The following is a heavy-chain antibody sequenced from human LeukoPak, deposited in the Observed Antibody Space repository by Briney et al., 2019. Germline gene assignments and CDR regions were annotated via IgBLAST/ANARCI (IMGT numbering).Heavy chain of an antibody. D-gene: IGHD3-9*01. J-gene: IGHJ4*02. V-gene: IGHV4-30-2*01. Sequence: RPSETLSLTCAVSGVSISSGGYSWSWIRQPPGKGLEWIGYIYHSGSTYYNPSLKSRVTISVDRSKNQFSLKLSSVTTADTAVYYCARGGLLRYFDWLFDYWGQGTLVTVSS. CDR3: ARGGLLRYFDWLFDY. CDR2: IYHSGST. CDR1: GVSISSGGYS.